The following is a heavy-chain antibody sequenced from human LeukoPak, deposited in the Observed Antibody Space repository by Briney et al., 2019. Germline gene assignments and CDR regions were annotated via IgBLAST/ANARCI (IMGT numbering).Heavy chain of an antibody. V-gene: IGHV1-2*02. D-gene: IGHD3-3*01. Sequence: GASVKVSCKAFGYTFTSNYMHWVRQAPGQGLKWMGWTNPNSGGTNSAQKFQGRVTMTRDTSISTAYMELSRLRSDDTAVYYCASSKVTIFGVVIGIDYWGQGTLVTVSS. J-gene: IGHJ4*02. CDR1: GYTFTSNY. CDR2: TNPNSGGT. CDR3: ASSKVTIFGVVIGIDY.